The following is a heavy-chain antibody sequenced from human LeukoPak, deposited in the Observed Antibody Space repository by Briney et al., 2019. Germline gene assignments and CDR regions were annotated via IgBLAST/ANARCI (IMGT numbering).Heavy chain of an antibody. D-gene: IGHD3-16*01. J-gene: IGHJ4*02. Sequence: GASVKVSCKASGYTFTTYYLHWVRQAPGQGLEWTGIINPNAGDTGYARKFLGRVTMTRDTSTSTVYMELSSLRSEDTAVYYCASRGQRLPILPDYWGQGTLVTVSS. CDR3: ASRGQRLPILPDY. CDR2: INPNAGDT. CDR1: GYTFTTYY. V-gene: IGHV1-46*01.